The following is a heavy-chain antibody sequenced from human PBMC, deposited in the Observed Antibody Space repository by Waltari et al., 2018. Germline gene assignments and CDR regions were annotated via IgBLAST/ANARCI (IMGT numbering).Heavy chain of an antibody. D-gene: IGHD6-19*01. Sequence: VHLVESGGGLVQPGGSLRLSCAASGFTFRSYEMNWVRQAPGKGLEWVSKMDPSGATISHADSVGGRFTISRDNAKNSLFLQMNSLRVEDTAVYYCARGWNSGCHFDSWGQGTLVTVSS. J-gene: IGHJ4*02. CDR1: GFTFRSYE. V-gene: IGHV3-48*03. CDR2: MDPSGATI. CDR3: ARGWNSGCHFDS.